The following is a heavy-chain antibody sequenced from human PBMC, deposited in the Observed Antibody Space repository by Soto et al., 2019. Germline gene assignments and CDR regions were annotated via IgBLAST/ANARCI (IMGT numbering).Heavy chain of an antibody. CDR1: GFSLTTRGVG. V-gene: IGHV2-5*02. CDR3: AHIPHYYQYDWFDP. Sequence: QITLKESGPTLVKPTQTLTLTCTFSGFSLTTRGVGVGWIRQPPGKALECLALIYWDDDKRYSPSLQSRLSLTKDTSKNQVVLTMTNVDPVDTATYYCAHIPHYYQYDWFDPWGQGTLVSVSS. J-gene: IGHJ5*02. CDR2: IYWDDDK. D-gene: IGHD3-16*01.